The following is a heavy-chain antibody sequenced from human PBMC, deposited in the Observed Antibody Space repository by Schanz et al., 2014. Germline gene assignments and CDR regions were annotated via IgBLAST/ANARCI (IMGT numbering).Heavy chain of an antibody. J-gene: IGHJ4*02. Sequence: PGRSLRLSCCSSGFTFSDYSMNLVRQAPGTVPEWVSYIRSSSTPIYYADSVKVRFTISRDNAKNCLYLQMNRLIAEDTSEYECDSMGSESSYTFRGQEKLVNVS. CDR1: GFTFSDYS. V-gene: IGHV3-48*01. D-gene: IGHD3-10*01. CDR3: DSMGSESSYTF. CDR2: IRSSSTPI.